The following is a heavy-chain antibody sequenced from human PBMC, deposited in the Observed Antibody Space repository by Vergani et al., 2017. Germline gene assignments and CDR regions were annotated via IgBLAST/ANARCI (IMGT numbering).Heavy chain of an antibody. J-gene: IGHJ6*03. CDR1: GGSISPYY. Sequence: QVQLQESGPGLVKPSETLSLTCIVSGGSISPYYWSWIRQPAGKGLEWIGRIYTSESTNYNPSLKSRVTMSVDTSKNQFSLKLTSVTAADTAVYFCARVASTARLERFYYYIDVWGKGTTVTVSS. D-gene: IGHD3-3*01. V-gene: IGHV4-4*07. CDR2: IYTSEST. CDR3: ARVASTARLERFYYYIDV.